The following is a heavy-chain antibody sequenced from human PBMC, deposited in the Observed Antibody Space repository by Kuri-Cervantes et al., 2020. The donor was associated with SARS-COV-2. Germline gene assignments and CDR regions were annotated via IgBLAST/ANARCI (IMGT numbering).Heavy chain of an antibody. CDR3: ARDRSTHYFDY. CDR1: GFIFNDYC. V-gene: IGHV3-30*03. J-gene: IGHJ4*02. CDR2: ISYDGSNK. Sequence: GESLKISCAASGFIFNDYCMGWIRQAPGKGLEWVAVISYDGSNKYYADSVKGRFTISRDNSKNTLYLQMNSLRAEDTAVYYCARDRSTHYFDYWGQGTLVTVSS.